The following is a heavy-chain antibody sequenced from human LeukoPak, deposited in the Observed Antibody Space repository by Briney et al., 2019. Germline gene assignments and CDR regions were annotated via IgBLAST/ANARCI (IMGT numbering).Heavy chain of an antibody. V-gene: IGHV3-53*01. J-gene: IGHJ4*02. CDR3: ARGDSGYEYYFDY. CDR1: GFXVSSNY. D-gene: IGHD5-12*01. CDR2: IYSGGST. Sequence: PGGSLRLSCAASGFXVSSNYVSWVRQAPGKGLEWVSVIYSGGSTYYADSVKGRFTISRDNSKNTLYLQMNSLRAEDTTVYYCARGDSGYEYYFDYWGQGSLVTVSS.